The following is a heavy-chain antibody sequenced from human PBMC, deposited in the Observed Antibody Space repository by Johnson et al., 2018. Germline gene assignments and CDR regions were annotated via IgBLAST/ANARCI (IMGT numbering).Heavy chain of an antibody. D-gene: IGHD3-10*01. CDR2: IIPIFGTT. Sequence: VQLLESGAEVKKPGSSVKVSCMASGVTISSNAISWVRQAPGQGLEWLGVIIPIFGTTFYAQQLQGRVTIIADESTNTASMELSSLRSEDTALYYCAIDMGSYYGFDIWGQGTMVTVFS. V-gene: IGHV1-69*01. J-gene: IGHJ3*02. CDR3: AIDMGSYYGFDI. CDR1: GVTISSNA.